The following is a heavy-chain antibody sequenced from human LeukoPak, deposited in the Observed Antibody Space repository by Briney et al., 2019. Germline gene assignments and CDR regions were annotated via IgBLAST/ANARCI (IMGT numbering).Heavy chain of an antibody. CDR1: GYTFTSYA. Sequence: GASVKVSCKASGYTFTSYAMNWVRQAPGQGLEWMGWINTNTGNPTYAQGFTGRFVFSLDTSVSTAYLQISSLKAEDTAVYYCARDAIIVVVPAANSNWFDPWGQGTLVTVSS. CDR2: INTNTGNP. J-gene: IGHJ5*02. V-gene: IGHV7-4-1*02. D-gene: IGHD2-2*01. CDR3: ARDAIIVVVPAANSNWFDP.